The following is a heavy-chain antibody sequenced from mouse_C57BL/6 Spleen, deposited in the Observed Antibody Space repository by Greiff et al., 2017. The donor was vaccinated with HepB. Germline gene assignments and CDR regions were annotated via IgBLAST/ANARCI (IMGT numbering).Heavy chain of an antibody. CDR3: GRALYDGYRFAD. J-gene: IGHJ3*01. D-gene: IGHD2-3*01. CDR2: ISSGGSYT. CDR1: GFTFSSYG. Sequence: EVMLVESGGDLVKPGGSLKLSCAASGFTFSSYGMSWVRQTPDKRLEWVATISSGGSYTYYPDSVKGRFTISRDNAKNTLYLQMSRLKSEDTAMYYGGRALYDGYRFADWGQGTLVTVSA. V-gene: IGHV5-6*01.